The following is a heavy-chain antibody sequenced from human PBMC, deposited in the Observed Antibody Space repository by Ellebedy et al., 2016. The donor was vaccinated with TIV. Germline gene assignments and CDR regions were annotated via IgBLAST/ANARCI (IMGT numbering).Heavy chain of an antibody. J-gene: IGHJ4*02. CDR2: IYYSAST. Sequence: MPSETLSLTCTVSGGSISSYYWSWIRQPPGKGLEWIGSIYYSASTYYNPSLKSRVTISVDTSKNQFSLKLSSVTAADTAVYYCARHYGQPTGATDYWGQGTLVTVSS. V-gene: IGHV4-59*05. CDR3: ARHYGQPTGATDY. CDR1: GGSISSYY. D-gene: IGHD1-26*01.